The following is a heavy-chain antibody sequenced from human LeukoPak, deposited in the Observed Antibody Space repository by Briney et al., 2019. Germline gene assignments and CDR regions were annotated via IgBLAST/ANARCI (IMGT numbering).Heavy chain of an antibody. D-gene: IGHD3-16*01. V-gene: IGHV4-59*01. Sequence: PSETLSLTCTVSGGSISSYYWSWIRQPPGKGLEWIGYIYYSGSTNYNPSLKSRVTISVDTSKNQFSLKLSSVTAADTAVYYCARVPGFEDAFDIWGQGTMVTVSS. CDR2: IYYSGST. CDR1: GGSISSYY. CDR3: ARVPGFEDAFDI. J-gene: IGHJ3*02.